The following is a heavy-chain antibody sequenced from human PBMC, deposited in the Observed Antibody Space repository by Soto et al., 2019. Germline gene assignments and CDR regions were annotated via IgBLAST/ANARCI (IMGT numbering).Heavy chain of an antibody. CDR1: GFTFSSYA. Sequence: QVQLVESGGGVVQPGRSLRLSCAASGFTFSSYAMHWVRQAPGKGLEWVAVISYDGSNKYYADSVKGRFTISRDNSKNTLYRKINALRAGATAVYYCGRGSIAAAGTAYWAQEPLVTVSS. D-gene: IGHD6-13*01. V-gene: IGHV3-30-3*01. J-gene: IGHJ4*02. CDR2: ISYDGSNK. CDR3: GRGSIAAAGTAY.